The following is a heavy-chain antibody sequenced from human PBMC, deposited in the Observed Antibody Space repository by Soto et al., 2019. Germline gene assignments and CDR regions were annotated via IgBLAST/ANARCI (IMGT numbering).Heavy chain of an antibody. V-gene: IGHV4-59*01. CDR1: GGSISTYY. Sequence: SETLSLTCTVSGGSISTYYWSWIRQPPGKGLEWIGYIYYSGSNYNPSLKSRVTISISADRSQTQFSLRLSSVTAADTAIYYCARHESSLGDFDYWGQGTLVTVSS. CDR2: IYYSGS. J-gene: IGHJ4*02. CDR3: ARHESSLGDFDY.